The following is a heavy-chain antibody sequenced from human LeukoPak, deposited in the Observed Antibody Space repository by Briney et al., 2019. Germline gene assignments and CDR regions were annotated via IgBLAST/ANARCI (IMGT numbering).Heavy chain of an antibody. Sequence: GGSLRLSCAASGFTFDEYAMHWVRQAPGEGLEWVSGIGWDSGGIGYADSVKGRFTISRDNAKKSLFLQMNSLRAEDTAFYYCAKGGGWFYYFDFWGQGSLVTVSS. D-gene: IGHD6-19*01. CDR1: GFTFDEYA. CDR2: IGWDSGGI. J-gene: IGHJ4*02. V-gene: IGHV3-9*01. CDR3: AKGGGWFYYFDF.